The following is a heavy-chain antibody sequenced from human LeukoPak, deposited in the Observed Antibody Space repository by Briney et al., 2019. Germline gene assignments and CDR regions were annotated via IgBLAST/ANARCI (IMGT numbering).Heavy chain of an antibody. CDR1: RYTFTSYD. Sequence: ASVKVSCKASRYTFTSYDINWVREAAGQGLEWMGWMNPNTGRTGFAQKFQGRLTKTRGTSISTAYLELSSLRSEDTAIYYCARLSQTPDYYSNGGYYQLGFWGQGTPVTVSS. D-gene: IGHD3-22*01. V-gene: IGHV1-8*01. CDR3: ARLSQTPDYYSNGGYYQLGF. J-gene: IGHJ4*02. CDR2: MNPNTGRT.